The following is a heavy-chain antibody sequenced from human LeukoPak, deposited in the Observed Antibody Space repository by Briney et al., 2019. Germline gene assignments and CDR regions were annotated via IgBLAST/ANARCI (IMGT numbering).Heavy chain of an antibody. V-gene: IGHV1-46*01. Sequence: ASVKVSCKAFGYTFTNSYIHWVRQAPGQGLEWMGMINPSGGSTFYVQKFKGRVTMTRDTSTSTVYMELSSLRSEDTAVYYCARGGDSSWLIIDYWGQGTLVTVSS. CDR3: ARGGDSSWLIIDY. J-gene: IGHJ4*02. CDR2: INPSGGST. CDR1: GYTFTNSY. D-gene: IGHD6-13*01.